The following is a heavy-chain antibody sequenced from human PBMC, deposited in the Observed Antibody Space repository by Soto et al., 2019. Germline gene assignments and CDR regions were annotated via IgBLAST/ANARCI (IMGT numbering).Heavy chain of an antibody. Sequence: QVQLVQSGAEVKKPGSSVKVSCKASGGTFSSYAISWVRQAPGQGLEWMGGIIPIFGTANYAQKFHGRVTITADKSTSTAYMEVSSLRSEDTAVYYCARDRPQRQLARRGGSYGYFDYGGQGTLVTVSS. D-gene: IGHD3-16*01. J-gene: IGHJ4*02. CDR3: ARDRPQRQLARRGGSYGYFDY. CDR1: GGTFSSYA. V-gene: IGHV1-69*06. CDR2: IIPIFGTA.